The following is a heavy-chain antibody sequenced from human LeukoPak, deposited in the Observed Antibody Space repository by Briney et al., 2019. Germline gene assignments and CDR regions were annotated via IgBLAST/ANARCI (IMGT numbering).Heavy chain of an antibody. CDR2: ISYDGTNQ. CDR1: GFTFSSYA. Sequence: GGSLRLSCATSGFTFSSYAMHWVRQAPGKGLEWVALISYDGTNQYYADSVKGRFIISRDNSKNTLYLQLNSLRLEDTAVFYCARGFTSWPQGPYHFDYWGQGILITVSS. J-gene: IGHJ4*02. V-gene: IGHV3-30*04. D-gene: IGHD2-2*01. CDR3: ARGFTSWPQGPYHFDY.